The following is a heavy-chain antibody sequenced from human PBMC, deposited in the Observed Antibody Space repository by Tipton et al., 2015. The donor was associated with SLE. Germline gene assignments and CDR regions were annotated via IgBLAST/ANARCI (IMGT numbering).Heavy chain of an antibody. D-gene: IGHD3-3*01. Sequence: SLRLSCAASGFTFSNAWMSWVRQAPGKGLEWVSYISSSGSTIYYADSVKGRFTISRDNAKNSLYLQMNSLRAEDTAVYYCASLGRSGVSYWGQGTLVTVSS. CDR1: GFTFSNAW. CDR3: ASLGRSGVSY. CDR2: ISSSGSTI. V-gene: IGHV3-11*04. J-gene: IGHJ4*02.